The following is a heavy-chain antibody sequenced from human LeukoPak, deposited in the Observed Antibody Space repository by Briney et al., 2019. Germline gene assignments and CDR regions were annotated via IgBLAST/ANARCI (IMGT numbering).Heavy chain of an antibody. J-gene: IGHJ5*02. D-gene: IGHD1-1*01. V-gene: IGHV1-69*01. CDR2: IIPIFGTA. CDR3: ARARVYNWNDEGWFDP. CDR1: EGTFSSYA. Sequence: ASVKVSCKASEGTFSSYAISWVRQAPGQGLDWMGGIIPIFGTANYAQKFQGRVTITADASTSTAYTELSSLRSEDTAVYYCARARVYNWNDEGWFDPWSQGTLVTVSS.